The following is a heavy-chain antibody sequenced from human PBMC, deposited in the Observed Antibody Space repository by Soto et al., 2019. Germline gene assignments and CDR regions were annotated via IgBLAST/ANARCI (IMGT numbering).Heavy chain of an antibody. CDR3: ARARTNYYDSSGYWYYFDY. CDR2: TYYRSKWYN. Sequence: SQTLSLTCAISGDSVSSNSAAWNWIRQSPSRGLEWLGRTYYRSKWYNDYAVSVKSRITINPDTSKNKFSLQLNSETPEDTAVFYCARARTNYYDSSGYWYYFDYWGQGTLVTVSS. V-gene: IGHV6-1*01. CDR1: GDSVSSNSAA. D-gene: IGHD3-22*01. J-gene: IGHJ4*02.